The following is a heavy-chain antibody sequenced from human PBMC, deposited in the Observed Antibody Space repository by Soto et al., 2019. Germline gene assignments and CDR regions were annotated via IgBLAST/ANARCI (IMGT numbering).Heavy chain of an antibody. J-gene: IGHJ4*02. D-gene: IGHD3-10*01. Sequence: EVQLVESWGGLVQPGGSLRLSCVASGFTFSSHWMNWVRQVPGKGLEWVANIKEDGTEINYVDAVKGRFAISRENAKNSLYLQMNSLRVDDTAVYHCVRSSGWTGDYWGQGILVTVSS. CDR1: GFTFSSHW. CDR2: IKEDGTEI. CDR3: VRSSGWTGDY. V-gene: IGHV3-7*04.